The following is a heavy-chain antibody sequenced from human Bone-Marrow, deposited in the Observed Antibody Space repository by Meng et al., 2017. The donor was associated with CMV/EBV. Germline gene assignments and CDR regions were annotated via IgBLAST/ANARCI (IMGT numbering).Heavy chain of an antibody. CDR2: INHSGST. V-gene: IGHV4-34*01. CDR3: ARDREEYYDFWSGFFGWFDP. CDR1: GGTFSGYY. Sequence: SETLSLTCAVYGGTFSGYYWSWIRQPPGKGMEWIGEINHSGSTNYNPSLKSRVTISVDTSKNQFSLKLSSVTAADTAVYYCARDREEYYDFWSGFFGWFDPWGQGTLVTVSS. J-gene: IGHJ5*02. D-gene: IGHD3-3*01.